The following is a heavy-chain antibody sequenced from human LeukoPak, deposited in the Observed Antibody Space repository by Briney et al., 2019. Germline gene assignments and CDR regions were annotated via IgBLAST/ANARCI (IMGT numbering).Heavy chain of an antibody. V-gene: IGHV4-59*12. J-gene: IGHJ4*02. CDR2: IHYSGST. CDR1: GGSISSYY. Sequence: PSETLSLTCTVSGGSISSYYWSWIRQPPGKGLEWIGYIHYSGSTNYNPSLKSRVTISVDTSKNQFSLKLSSVTAADTAVYYCARGPRYYDSSGYGPRFDYWGQGTLVTVSS. CDR3: ARGPRYYDSSGYGPRFDY. D-gene: IGHD3-22*01.